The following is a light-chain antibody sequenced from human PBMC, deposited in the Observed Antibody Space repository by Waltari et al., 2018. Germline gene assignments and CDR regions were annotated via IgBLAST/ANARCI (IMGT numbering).Light chain of an antibody. J-gene: IGKJ2*01. CDR3: QQYGSSPMYT. CDR2: GAS. Sequence: EIVFTQSPATMSLSPGERATLPCRANQSVSSSYLAWYQQKPGQAPRLLIYGASSRATGIPDRFSCSGSGTDFTLTISRLEPEDCAVYYCQQYGSSPMYTFGQGTKLEIK. V-gene: IGKV3-20*01. CDR1: QSVSSSY.